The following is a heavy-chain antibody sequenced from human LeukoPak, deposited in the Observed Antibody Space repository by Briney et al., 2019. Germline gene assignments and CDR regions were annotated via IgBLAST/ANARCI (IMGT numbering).Heavy chain of an antibody. Sequence: PGGSLRLSCAASGFNVSSNFMSWVRQAPGKGLEWVSFIYSGGYTYYADSVKGRFTISRDNSKNTLYLQMNSLRAEDTAVYYCSTMAGATRGNSFDSWGQGTLVTVSS. V-gene: IGHV3-53*01. CDR3: STMAGATRGNSFDS. CDR1: GFNVSSNF. J-gene: IGHJ4*02. D-gene: IGHD1-26*01. CDR2: IYSGGYT.